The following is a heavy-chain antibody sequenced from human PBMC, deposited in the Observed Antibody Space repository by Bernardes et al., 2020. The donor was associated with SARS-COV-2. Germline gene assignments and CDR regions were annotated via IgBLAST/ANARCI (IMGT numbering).Heavy chain of an antibody. V-gene: IGHV1-18*01. Sequence: ASVKVSCKASGYTFANFGISWVRQAPGQGLEWMGWISPYNYNTRYAQKFQGRVTMTIDTVTSTVYLELRSLMSGDTAIYYCVREAEPTPGPVALAYWGQGTLVTV. CDR3: VREAEPTPGPVALAY. CDR2: ISPYNYNT. CDR1: GYTFANFG. D-gene: IGHD6-19*01. J-gene: IGHJ4*02.